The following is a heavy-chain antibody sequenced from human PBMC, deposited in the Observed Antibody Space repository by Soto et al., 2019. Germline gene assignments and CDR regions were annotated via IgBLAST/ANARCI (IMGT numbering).Heavy chain of an antibody. J-gene: IGHJ4*02. CDR2: IYHSGST. CDR1: GGSISSGGYS. Sequence: LSLTCAVSGGSISSGGYSWSWIRQPPGKGLEWIGYIYHSGSTYYNPDLTSRVTISVERSKKQVSPKLSSVTAGGTALYYCARARRSPPFDYRGPGTLVTVSS. D-gene: IGHD6-6*01. CDR3: ARARRSPPFDY. V-gene: IGHV4-30-2*01.